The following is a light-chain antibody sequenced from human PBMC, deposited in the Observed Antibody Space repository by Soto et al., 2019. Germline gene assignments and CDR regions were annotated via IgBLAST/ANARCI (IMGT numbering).Light chain of an antibody. V-gene: IGKV1-39*01. CDR1: QSISRY. CDR2: AAS. Sequence: DIQMTQAPSSLSASVGDRVTITCRASQSISRYVYWYQQKPRKAPRLLIFAASILQGGVPSRFSGSGAGTDFTLTISSLQPEDFATYYCQHTYNTPFTFGPGTKVDIK. CDR3: QHTYNTPFT. J-gene: IGKJ3*01.